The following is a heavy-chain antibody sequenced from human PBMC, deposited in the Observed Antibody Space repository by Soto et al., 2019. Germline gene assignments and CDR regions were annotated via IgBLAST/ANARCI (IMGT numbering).Heavy chain of an antibody. Sequence: QVQLVQSGAEVKKPGSSVKVSCKTSGGTFSSYAISWMRQAPGQGIEWMGVIIPIFGTAKYAQTCQGRVTITSAELTSLADMELRSLRSEYTAGYNSARAPPPGGDYYYDRSGSVRYAFAIWGKGTMVTVSS. CDR2: IIPIFGTA. V-gene: IGHV1-69*01. CDR1: GGTFSSYA. CDR3: ARAPPPGGDYYYDRSGSVRYAFAI. J-gene: IGHJ3*02. D-gene: IGHD3-22*01.